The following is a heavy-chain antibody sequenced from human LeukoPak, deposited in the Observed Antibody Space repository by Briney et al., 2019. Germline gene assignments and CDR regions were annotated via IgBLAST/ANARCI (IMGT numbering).Heavy chain of an antibody. CDR1: GYTLTELS. CDR2: FDPRGGET. J-gene: IGHJ4*02. V-gene: IGHV1-24*01. D-gene: IGHD1-26*01. CDR3: ATGSLVGATRY. Sequence: ASVKVSCKVSGYTLTELSMHWVRQAPGKGLEWMGSFDPRGGETIYAQKFQGRVTMTEDTSTDTAYMELSSLRSEDTAVYYCATGSLVGATRYWGQGTLVTVSS.